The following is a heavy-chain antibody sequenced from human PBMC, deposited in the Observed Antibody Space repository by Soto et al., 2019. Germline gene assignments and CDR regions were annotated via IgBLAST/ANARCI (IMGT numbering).Heavy chain of an antibody. CDR3: ARWGTTGGLDV. J-gene: IGHJ4*02. Sequence: QVQLVESGGGVVQPGTSLRLSCVGSGFTFRSYVIHWVRQAPGKGLEWVALTSYDGSNNFYGDSVKGRFTISRHNSKNPVEAQMDNLRIEDTAIYFRARWGTTGGLDVWGQGTLVSVSS. CDR2: TSYDGSNN. V-gene: IGHV3-33*05. D-gene: IGHD3-16*01. CDR1: GFTFRSYV.